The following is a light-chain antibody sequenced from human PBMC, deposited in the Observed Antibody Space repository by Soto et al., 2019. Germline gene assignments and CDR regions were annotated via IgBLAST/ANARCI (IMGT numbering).Light chain of an antibody. Sequence: EIVLTQSPGTLSLSPGERATLSCRASQSVSSSYLAWYQQKSGQAPRLLIYGASNRATGIPDRFSGSGSGTDFTLTISRLEPEDFAVYYCQQYGRSSWTFGQGTTGDIK. J-gene: IGKJ1*01. V-gene: IGKV3-20*01. CDR3: QQYGRSSWT. CDR1: QSVSSSY. CDR2: GAS.